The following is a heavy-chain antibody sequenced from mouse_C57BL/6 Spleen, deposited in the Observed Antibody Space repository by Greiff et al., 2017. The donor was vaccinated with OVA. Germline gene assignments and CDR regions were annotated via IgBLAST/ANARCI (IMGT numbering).Heavy chain of an antibody. J-gene: IGHJ2*01. CDR2: ISYDGSN. CDR3: ASPIYYDYEGFDY. D-gene: IGHD2-4*01. Sequence: VQLKESGPGLVKPSQSLSLTCSVTGYSITSGYYWNWIRQFPGNKLEWMGYISYDGSNNYNPSLKNRISITRDTSKNQFFLKLNSVTTEDTATYYCASPIYYDYEGFDYWGQGTTLTVSS. V-gene: IGHV3-6*01. CDR1: GYSITSGYY.